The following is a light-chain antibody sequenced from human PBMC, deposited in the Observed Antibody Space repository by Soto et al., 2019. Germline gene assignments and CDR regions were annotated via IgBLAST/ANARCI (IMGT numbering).Light chain of an antibody. CDR3: QKYKSAPRA. CDR2: AAS. CDR1: QGISNY. J-gene: IGKJ5*01. Sequence: DIQMTQSPSSLSASVGDRVTITCRASQGISNYLAWYQQKPGKVPKLLIYAASNVQTGVPSRFSGSGSGTDFTLTISSQQPEDGATYYCQKYKSAPRAFGQGTRLEIK. V-gene: IGKV1-27*01.